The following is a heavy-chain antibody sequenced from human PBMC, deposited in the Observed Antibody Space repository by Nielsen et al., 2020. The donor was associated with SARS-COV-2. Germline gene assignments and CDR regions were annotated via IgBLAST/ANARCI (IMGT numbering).Heavy chain of an antibody. D-gene: IGHD6-13*01. V-gene: IGHV4-59*08. Sequence: SETLSLTCTVSGGSISSYYWSWIRQPPGKGLEWIGYIYYSGSTYYNPSLKSRVTISVDTSKNQFSLKLSSVTAADTAVYYCARATPGSSSWSFYYYYYMDVWGKGTTVTVSS. CDR3: ARATPGSSSWSFYYYYYMDV. CDR1: GGSISSYY. CDR2: IYYSGST. J-gene: IGHJ6*03.